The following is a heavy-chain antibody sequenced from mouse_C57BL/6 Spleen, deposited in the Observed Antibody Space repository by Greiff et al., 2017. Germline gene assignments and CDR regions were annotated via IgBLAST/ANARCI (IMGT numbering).Heavy chain of an antibody. CDR1: GYTFTSYW. CDR2: IYPSDSVT. D-gene: IGHD2-4*01. J-gene: IGHJ3*01. V-gene: IGHV1-61*01. CDR3: ARGGLPTSWFAY. Sequence: QVQLQQPGAELVRPGSSVKLSCKASGYTFTSYWMDWVKQRPGQGLEWIGNIYPSDSVTHYNQKFKDKATLTVDKSSSTAYMQLSSLSSEDSAVYYCARGGLPTSWFAYWGQGTLVTVSA.